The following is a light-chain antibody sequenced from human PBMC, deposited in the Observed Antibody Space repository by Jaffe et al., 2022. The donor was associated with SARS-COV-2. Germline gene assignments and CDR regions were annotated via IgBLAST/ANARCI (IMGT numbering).Light chain of an antibody. CDR2: EVT. J-gene: IGLJ3*02. V-gene: IGLV2-8*01. CDR3: SSYAGSTRWV. Sequence: QSALTQPPSASGSPGQSVAISCTGTSSDIGGYNYVSWYQQHPGKAPKLIIYEVTKRPSGVPDRFSGSKSGNTASLTVSGLQAEDEADYYCSSYAGSTRWVFGGGTKLTVL. CDR1: SSDIGGYNY.